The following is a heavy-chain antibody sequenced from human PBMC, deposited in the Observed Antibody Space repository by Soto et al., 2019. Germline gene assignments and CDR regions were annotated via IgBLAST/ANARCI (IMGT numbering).Heavy chain of an antibody. CDR2: TYYRSKWYN. D-gene: IGHD6-13*01. CDR1: GDSVSSNSAA. CDR3: PRGGGSSWYYYYYGMDV. Sequence: PSQTLSLTCAISGDSVSSNSAAWNWIRQSPSRGLERLGRTYYRSKWYNDYAVSVKSRITINPDTSKNQFSLQLHSVTPEDTAVYYCPRGGGSSWYYYYYGMDVWGKGTTVTVSS. V-gene: IGHV6-1*01. J-gene: IGHJ6*04.